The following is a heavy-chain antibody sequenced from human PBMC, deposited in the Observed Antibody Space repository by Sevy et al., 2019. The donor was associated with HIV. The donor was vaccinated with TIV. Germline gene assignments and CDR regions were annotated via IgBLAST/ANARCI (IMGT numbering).Heavy chain of an antibody. J-gene: IGHJ6*02. D-gene: IGHD2-2*02. CDR2: ISGSGGST. V-gene: IGHV3-23*01. CDR1: GFTFSSYA. CDR3: ANYCSSTSCYSYYYYYGMDV. Sequence: GESLKISCAASGFTFSSYAMSWVRQAPGKGLEWVSAISGSGGSTYYADSVKGRFTISRDNSKNTLYLQMNSLRAEDTAVYYCANYCSSTSCYSYYYYYGMDVWGQGTTVTVSS.